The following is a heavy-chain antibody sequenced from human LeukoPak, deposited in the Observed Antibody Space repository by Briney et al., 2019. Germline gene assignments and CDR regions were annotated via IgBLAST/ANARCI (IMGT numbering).Heavy chain of an antibody. J-gene: IGHJ6*03. V-gene: IGHV3-23*01. Sequence: GGSLRLSCAASDFSFITYAMSWVRQAPGKGLEWVSTISGGGDATYYADSVKGRFTIFRDNSKNTLYLQMNSLRVEDTAVYYCARDFDRYYMDVWGKGTTVTVSS. CDR2: ISGGGDAT. CDR1: DFSFITYA. CDR3: ARDFDRYYMDV.